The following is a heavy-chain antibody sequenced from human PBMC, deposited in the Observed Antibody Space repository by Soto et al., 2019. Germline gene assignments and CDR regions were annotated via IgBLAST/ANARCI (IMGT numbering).Heavy chain of an antibody. CDR2: ISSSGSYI. V-gene: IGHV3-21*01. CDR3: ARDQPGYSYGYGLGY. J-gene: IGHJ4*02. D-gene: IGHD5-18*01. Sequence: EVQLVESGGGLVKPGGSLRLSCAASGFTFSSYSMNWVRQAPGKGLEWVSSISSSGSYIYYADSVKGRFTISRDNAKNSPYLQMNSLRAEDTAVYYCARDQPGYSYGYGLGYWGQGTLVTVSS. CDR1: GFTFSSYS.